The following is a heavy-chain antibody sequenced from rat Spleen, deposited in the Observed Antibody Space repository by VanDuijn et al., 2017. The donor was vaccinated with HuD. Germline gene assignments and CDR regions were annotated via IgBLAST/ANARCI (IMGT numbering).Heavy chain of an antibody. V-gene: IGHV2-47*01. J-gene: IGHJ2*01. Sequence: QVQLKESGPGLVQSSQTLSLTCTVSGLSLTSNSVSWIRQVPGKGLEWMGVIWSNGGTDHNSGIKSRLNISRDTSKSQVFLKINSLQTEDTATYFCARADVAAISTDGIWGQGIMVTVSS. CDR2: IWSNGGT. CDR3: ARADVAAISTDGI. D-gene: IGHD1-2*01. CDR1: GLSLTSNS.